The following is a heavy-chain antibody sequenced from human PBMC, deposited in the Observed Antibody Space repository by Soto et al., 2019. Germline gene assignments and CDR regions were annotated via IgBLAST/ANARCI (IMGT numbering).Heavy chain of an antibody. Sequence: QVQLVQSGAEVKKPGSSVKVSCKASGGTFSSYAISWVRQAPGQGLEWMGGIIPIFGTANYAQKFQGRVTITADKSTSTAYMELSSLRSDDTAVYYCARDIFDSSGYYLTWFDPWGQGTLVTVSS. J-gene: IGHJ5*02. CDR3: ARDIFDSSGYYLTWFDP. CDR2: IIPIFGTA. CDR1: GGTFSSYA. D-gene: IGHD3-22*01. V-gene: IGHV1-69*06.